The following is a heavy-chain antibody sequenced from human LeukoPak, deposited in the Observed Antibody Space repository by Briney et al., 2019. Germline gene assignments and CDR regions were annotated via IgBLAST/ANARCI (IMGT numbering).Heavy chain of an antibody. V-gene: IGHV4-31*03. D-gene: IGHD3-22*01. Sequence: SETLSLTCSVSGDSISRGGDYWTWIRQHPEKGLEWIGYISGSGSTYYSPSLRSRVTVSADTSKNQFSLKLTSVTAADTAVYYCARIGYFGYYYGMDVWGQGTTVTVSS. J-gene: IGHJ6*02. CDR3: ARIGYFGYYYGMDV. CDR2: ISGSGST. CDR1: GDSISRGGDY.